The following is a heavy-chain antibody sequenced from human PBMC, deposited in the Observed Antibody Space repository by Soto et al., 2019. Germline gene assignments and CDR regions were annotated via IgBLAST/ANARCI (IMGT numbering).Heavy chain of an antibody. CDR3: GRVSGYSFGYGY. CDR2: INSEGTST. CDR1: GFTFSDYW. V-gene: IGHV3-74*03. D-gene: IGHD5-18*01. Sequence: GSLRLSCAASGFTFSDYWIHWVRQAPGKGLVWVSVINSEGTSTKYADSVKGRFTVSRDNAKNTLYLQMNSLRAEDTAVYYCGRVSGYSFGYGYWDQGTLVTVSS. J-gene: IGHJ4*02.